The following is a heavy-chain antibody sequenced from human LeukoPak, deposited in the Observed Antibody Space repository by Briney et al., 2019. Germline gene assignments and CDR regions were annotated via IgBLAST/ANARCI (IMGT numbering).Heavy chain of an antibody. CDR1: GGSISSRDYY. V-gene: IGHV4-39*01. CDR2: VYYTRIT. J-gene: IGHJ6*03. CDR3: ATRSAYYYDMAV. Sequence: SEALSLTCTVSGGSISSRDYYWGWIRQPPGRGLEWIGSVYYTRITYYNPSLKSRVTISGDTSKNQFSLTLSSVTAADTAVYYCATRSAYYYDMAVWGKGTTVTVS.